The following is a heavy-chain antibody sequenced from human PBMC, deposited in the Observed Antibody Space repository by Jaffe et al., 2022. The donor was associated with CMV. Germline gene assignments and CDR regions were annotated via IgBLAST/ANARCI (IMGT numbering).Heavy chain of an antibody. CDR2: LYYSGNT. D-gene: IGHD2-21*02. Sequence: QVQLQESGPGLAKPSETLSLTCTVSGGSIGLYYWSWIRQPPGKGLEWIGDLYYSGNTNYNPSLKSRVTISEDTSKNQFSLKLSSVTAADTAVYYCAGAVTAIRTPYQKSRKTYYYYYMDVWGTGTTVTVS. J-gene: IGHJ6*03. CDR3: AGAVTAIRTPYQKSRKTYYYYYMDV. V-gene: IGHV4-59*01. CDR1: GGSIGLYY.